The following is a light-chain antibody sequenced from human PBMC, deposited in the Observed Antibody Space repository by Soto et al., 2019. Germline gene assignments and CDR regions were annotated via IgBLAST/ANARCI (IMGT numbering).Light chain of an antibody. CDR3: QQYNSWPFT. V-gene: IGKV3-15*01. CDR1: RGVSGS. J-gene: IGKJ3*01. CDR2: STS. Sequence: ELLMTHFQPPLLVSQGRRPTLPSGPSRGVSGSLAWYQRKPGQPPRLLIYSTSTRATGIPVRFSGSGSGTEFTLTISSLQSEDFAVYYCQQYNSWPFTFGPGTKVDIK.